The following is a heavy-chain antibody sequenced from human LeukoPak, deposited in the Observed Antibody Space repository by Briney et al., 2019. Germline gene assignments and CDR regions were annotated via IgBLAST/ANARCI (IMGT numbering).Heavy chain of an antibody. CDR1: GGSISSYY. Sequence: SETLSLTCTVSGGSISSYYWSWIRQPPGKGLEWIGHIYYSGSTNYNPSLKSRVTISVDTSKNQFSLKLSSVTAADTAVYYCARGMVATNFDYLGQGTLVTVSS. J-gene: IGHJ4*02. V-gene: IGHV4-59*01. D-gene: IGHD5-12*01. CDR2: IYYSGST. CDR3: ARGMVATNFDY.